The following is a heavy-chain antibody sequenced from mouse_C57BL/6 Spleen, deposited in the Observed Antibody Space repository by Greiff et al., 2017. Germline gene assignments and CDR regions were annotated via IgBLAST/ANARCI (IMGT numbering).Heavy chain of an antibody. CDR2: TNPYNGGT. Sequence: VQLQQSGPVLVKPGASVKMSCKASGYTFTDYYMHWVKQSHGKSLEWIGVTNPYNGGTSYNQKFKGKATLTVDKSSSTAYMELNSLTSEDSAVYYCARGKPMDYWGQGTSVTVSS. V-gene: IGHV1-19*01. J-gene: IGHJ4*01. CDR1: GYTFTDYY. CDR3: ARGKPMDY.